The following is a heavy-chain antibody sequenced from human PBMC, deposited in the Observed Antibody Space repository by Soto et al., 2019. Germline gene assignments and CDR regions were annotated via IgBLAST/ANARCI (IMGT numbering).Heavy chain of an antibody. J-gene: IGHJ4*02. CDR1: GAYVNTGGYY. CDR3: ARAPGNERLDY. D-gene: IGHD1-1*01. Sequence: QVQLQESGPGLVKPSQTLSLTCTVSGAYVNTGGYYWSWVRQYPGKGLEWIGYIYHSGETYYNPSLKSRLTISVDTSKNHFSLSLSSVTVADTAVYYCARAPGNERLDYWGQGTLVIVSS. V-gene: IGHV4-31*03. CDR2: IYHSGET.